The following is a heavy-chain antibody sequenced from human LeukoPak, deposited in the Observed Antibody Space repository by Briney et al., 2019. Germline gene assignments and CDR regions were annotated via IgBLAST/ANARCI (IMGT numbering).Heavy chain of an antibody. V-gene: IGHV4-59*08. J-gene: IGHJ5*02. D-gene: IGHD3-3*01. CDR2: IYYSGST. Sequence: PSETLSLTCTVSGGSISSYYWSWIRQPPGKGLEWIGYIYYSGSTNYNPSLKSRVTISVDTSKNQFSLKLSSVTAADTAVYYCARLGGTGTYYDFWSGYSSNWFDPWGQGTLVTVSS. CDR3: ARLGGTGTYYDFWSGYSSNWFDP. CDR1: GGSISSYY.